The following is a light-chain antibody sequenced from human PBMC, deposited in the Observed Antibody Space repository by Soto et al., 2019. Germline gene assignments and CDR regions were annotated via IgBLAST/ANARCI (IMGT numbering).Light chain of an antibody. J-gene: IGKJ1*01. CDR2: GAS. CDR3: QLYRSSPPWT. CDR1: QSVSSGY. Sequence: EIVLTQSPGTLSLSPGERATLSCRASQSVSSGYLAWYQQKPGQAPRLLIYGASSRATGIPDRFSDSGSGTHITLTISKLEAEDFAVYYCQLYRSSPPWTFGQGTKVDIK. V-gene: IGKV3-20*01.